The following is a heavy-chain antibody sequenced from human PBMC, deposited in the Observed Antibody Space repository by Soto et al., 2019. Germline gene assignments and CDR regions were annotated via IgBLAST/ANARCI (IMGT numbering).Heavy chain of an antibody. CDR2: IYYSGST. Sequence: PSETLSLTCTVSGGSISSGGYYWSWIRQHPGKGLEWIGYIYYSGSTYYNPSLKSRVTISVDTSKNQFSLKLSSVTAADTAVYYCARESLLDFRGGNYYYYGMDVWGQATTVSVSS. D-gene: IGHD3-10*01. J-gene: IGHJ6*02. CDR1: GGSISSGGYY. V-gene: IGHV4-31*03. CDR3: ARESLLDFRGGNYYYYGMDV.